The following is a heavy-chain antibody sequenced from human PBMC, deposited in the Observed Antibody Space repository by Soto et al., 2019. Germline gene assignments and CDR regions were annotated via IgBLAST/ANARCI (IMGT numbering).Heavy chain of an antibody. CDR2: IWYDGSNK. CDR3: VRDQWGRYYYDSSLSDY. D-gene: IGHD3-22*01. V-gene: IGHV3-33*01. J-gene: IGHJ4*02. Sequence: PGGSLRLSCAASGFTFSSYGMHWVRQAPGKGLEWVAVIWYDGSNKYYADSVKGRFTISRDNCMNTLYVHMSSLSAEDTAVYYFVRDQWGRYYYDSSLSDYRCQRTLVTVSS. CDR1: GFTFSSYG.